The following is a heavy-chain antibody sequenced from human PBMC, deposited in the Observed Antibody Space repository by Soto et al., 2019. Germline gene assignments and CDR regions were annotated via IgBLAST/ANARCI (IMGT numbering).Heavy chain of an antibody. Sequence: EVQLLESGGGLVQPGGSLRLSCAASGFTFNSYAMHWVRQAPGKGLEWVSGISGFSAGSASTYFADSVKGRFIISRDNSNNTLYLQVNNLRAEDTALYYCERVPLFFGLDAFDSGGHGTLVTVTS. CDR3: ERVPLFFGLDAFDS. D-gene: IGHD3-10*01. CDR1: GFTFNSYA. CDR2: ISGFSAGSAST. V-gene: IGHV3-23*01. J-gene: IGHJ3*01.